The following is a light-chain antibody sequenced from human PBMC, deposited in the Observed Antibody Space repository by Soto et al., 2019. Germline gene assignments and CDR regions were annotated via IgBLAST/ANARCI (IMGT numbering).Light chain of an antibody. CDR2: EVS. Sequence: QSALTQPASVSGSPGQSITISCTGTSSDVGGYNYVSWYQQHPGKASILMIYEVSNRPSGVSNRFSGSKSGNTASLTISGLQAEDEADYYCSSYTSRNSLVFGTGTKVSV. CDR1: SSDVGGYNY. V-gene: IGLV2-14*01. CDR3: SSYTSRNSLV. J-gene: IGLJ1*01.